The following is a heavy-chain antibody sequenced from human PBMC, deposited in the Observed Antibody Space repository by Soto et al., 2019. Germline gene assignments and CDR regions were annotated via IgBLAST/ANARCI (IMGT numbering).Heavy chain of an antibody. CDR3: AREDGGLKNDAFDI. V-gene: IGHV3-21*01. D-gene: IGHD2-15*01. CDR2: ISSSSSYI. Sequence: GGSLRLSCAASGFTFSSYSMNWVRQAPGKGLEWVSSISSSSSYIYYADSVKGRFTISRDNAKNSLYLQMNSLRAEDTAVYYCAREDGGLKNDAFDIWGQGTMVTVSS. J-gene: IGHJ3*02. CDR1: GFTFSSYS.